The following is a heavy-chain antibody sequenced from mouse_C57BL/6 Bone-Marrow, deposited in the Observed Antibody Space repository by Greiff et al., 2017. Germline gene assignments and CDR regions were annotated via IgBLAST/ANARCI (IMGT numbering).Heavy chain of an antibody. V-gene: IGHV1-52*01. CDR1: GYTFTSYW. CDR2: IDPSDSET. Sequence: QVQLQQPGAELVRPGSSVKLSCKASGYTFTSYWMHWVKQRPIQGLEWIGNIDPSDSETHYNQKFKDKATLTVDKSSSTAYMQLSSLTSEDSAVYYCASDYYGSSYVHWYFDVWGTGTTVTVSS. CDR3: ASDYYGSSYVHWYFDV. J-gene: IGHJ1*03. D-gene: IGHD1-1*01.